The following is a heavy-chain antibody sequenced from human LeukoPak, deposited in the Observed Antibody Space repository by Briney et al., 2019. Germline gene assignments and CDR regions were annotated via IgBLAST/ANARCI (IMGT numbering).Heavy chain of an antibody. Sequence: SETLFLTCTVSGGSISSGGYYWSWIRQHPGKGLEWIGYIYYSGSTYYNPSLKSRVTISVDTSKNQFSLKLSSVTAADTAVYYCAGDSSGSRFDPWGQGTLVTVSS. J-gene: IGHJ5*02. V-gene: IGHV4-31*03. D-gene: IGHD3-22*01. CDR3: AGDSSGSRFDP. CDR1: GGSISSGGYY. CDR2: IYYSGST.